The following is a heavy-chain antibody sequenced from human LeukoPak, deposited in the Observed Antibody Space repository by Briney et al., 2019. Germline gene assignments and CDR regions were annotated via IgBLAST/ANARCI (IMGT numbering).Heavy chain of an antibody. Sequence: GGSLRLSCAASGFTFSSYAMNWVRQAPGRGLEWLSVLSVSGGDTYYADSVKGRFTISRDNSKNTLYLQMNSLRAEDTAIYYCARRLGYCSGGSCYYFDYWGQGTLVTVSS. CDR1: GFTFSSYA. V-gene: IGHV3-23*01. D-gene: IGHD2-15*01. CDR2: LSVSGGDT. CDR3: ARRLGYCSGGSCYYFDY. J-gene: IGHJ4*02.